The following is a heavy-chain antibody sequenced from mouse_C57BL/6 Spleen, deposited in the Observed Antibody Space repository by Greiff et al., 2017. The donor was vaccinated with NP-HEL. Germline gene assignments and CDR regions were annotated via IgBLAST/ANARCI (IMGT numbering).Heavy chain of an antibody. CDR1: GYTFTSYG. V-gene: IGHV1-81*01. D-gene: IGHD2-1*01. Sequence: QVQLQQSGAELARPGASVKLSCKASGYTFTSYGISWVKQRTGQGLEWIGEIYPRSGNTYYTEKFKGKATLTADKSSSTAYMELRSLTSEDSAVYFCANLYYGNPDTLDYWGQGTTLTVSS. J-gene: IGHJ2*01. CDR3: ANLYYGNPDTLDY. CDR2: IYPRSGNT.